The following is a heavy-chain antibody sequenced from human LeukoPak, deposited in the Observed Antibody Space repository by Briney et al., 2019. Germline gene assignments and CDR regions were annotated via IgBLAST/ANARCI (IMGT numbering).Heavy chain of an antibody. CDR3: ARHYGSGSYYDGPWFDP. CDR2: IDTNTGIP. D-gene: IGHD3-10*01. V-gene: IGHV7-4-1*02. Sequence: ASVKVSCKASGYTFTKYVMSWVRQAPGQGLEWMGWIDTNTGIPTYARGFTGRFVFSLDTSVSTAYLQISSLKADDTAVYYCARHYGSGSYYDGPWFDPWGQGTLVTVSS. CDR1: GYTFTKYV. J-gene: IGHJ5*02.